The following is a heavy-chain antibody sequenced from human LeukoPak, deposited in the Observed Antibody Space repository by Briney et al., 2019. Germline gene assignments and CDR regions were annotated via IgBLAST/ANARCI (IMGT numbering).Heavy chain of an antibody. J-gene: IGHJ4*02. D-gene: IGHD3-22*01. CDR3: AREDNSSGYEAYDY. CDR2: IYYSGST. CDR1: GGSISSGGYS. V-gene: IGHV4-30-4*07. Sequence: SETLSLTCAVSGGSISSGGYSWSWIRQPPGKGLEWIGYIYYSGSTYYNPSLKSRVTISVDTSKNQFSLKLSSVTAADRAVYYCAREDNSSGYEAYDYWGQGTLVTVSS.